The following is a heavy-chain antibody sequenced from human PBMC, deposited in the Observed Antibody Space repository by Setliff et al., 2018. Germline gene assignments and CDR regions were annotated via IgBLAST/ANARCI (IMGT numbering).Heavy chain of an antibody. CDR2: IYYSGST. J-gene: IGHJ6*02. V-gene: IGHV4-39*02. D-gene: IGHD6-13*01. Sequence: SETLSLTCTVSGGSISSSSYYWGWIRQPPGKGLEWIGSIYYSGSTYYNPSLKSRVTISVDTSKNQFSLKLSPVPAEDTAVYYCARDQVYGSSWYYDYYGMDVWGQGTTVTVSS. CDR1: GGSISSSSYY. CDR3: ARDQVYGSSWYYDYYGMDV.